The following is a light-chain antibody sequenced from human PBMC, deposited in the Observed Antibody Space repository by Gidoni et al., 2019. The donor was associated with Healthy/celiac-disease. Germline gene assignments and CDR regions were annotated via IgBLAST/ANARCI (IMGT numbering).Light chain of an antibody. V-gene: IGLV3-1*01. CDR3: QAWDSSTAV. CDR2: QDS. CDR1: NLGDKY. Sequence: SYELTQPPSVSVSPAQTASITCSGDNLGDKYASWYQQKPGQSPVLVIYQDSTRPSGIPERFSGSNTGNTATLTISGTQAMDEADYYCQAWDSSTAVFGGGTKLTVL. J-gene: IGLJ2*01.